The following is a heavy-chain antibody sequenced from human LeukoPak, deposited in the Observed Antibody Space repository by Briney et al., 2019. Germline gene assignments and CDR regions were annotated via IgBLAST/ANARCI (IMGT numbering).Heavy chain of an antibody. CDR1: GFTFSSYA. J-gene: IGHJ4*02. D-gene: IGHD6-13*01. Sequence: GGSLRLPCAASGFTFSSYAMHWVRQAPGKGLEWVAVISYGGSNKYYADSVKGRFTISRDNSKNTLYLQMNSLRAEDTAVYYCARPGNTGIATRFDYWGQGTLVTVSS. CDR2: ISYGGSNK. V-gene: IGHV3-30*04. CDR3: ARPGNTGIATRFDY.